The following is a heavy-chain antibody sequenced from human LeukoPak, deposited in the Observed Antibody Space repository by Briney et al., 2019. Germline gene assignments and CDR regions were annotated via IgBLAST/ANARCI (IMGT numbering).Heavy chain of an antibody. V-gene: IGHV1-18*01. CDR3: ANVAKGRFFFYYMDV. J-gene: IGHJ6*03. CDR1: GNTNNKFG. CDR2: ISSDNGIP. Sequence: ASVKVSCKASGNTNNKFGVTWLRQAPGQGLEWIGWISSDNGIPRYADKFQGRVTITSDKSTTTSYMEVRSLRSDDTAVYFCANVAKGRFFFYYMDVWGKGTTVTVSS. D-gene: IGHD3-10*01.